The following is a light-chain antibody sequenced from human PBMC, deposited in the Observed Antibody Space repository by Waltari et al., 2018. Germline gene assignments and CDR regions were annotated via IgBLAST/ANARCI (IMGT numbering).Light chain of an antibody. CDR1: QSVSFN. J-gene: IGKJ5*01. Sequence: EIVMTQSPATLSVSPGERATLSCRASQSVSFNLAWYQQKPGQAPRLLIYGASTRATGIPARFSGSGSWTEFTLTISSLQSEDFAVYYCQQYNNWLADFGQGTRLEIK. CDR3: QQYNNWLAD. CDR2: GAS. V-gene: IGKV3-15*01.